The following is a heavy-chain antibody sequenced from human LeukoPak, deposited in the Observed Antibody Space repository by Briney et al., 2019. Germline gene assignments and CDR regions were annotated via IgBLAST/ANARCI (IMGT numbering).Heavy chain of an antibody. CDR1: GFTVSSNY. V-gene: IGHV3-66*01. CDR3: ARWVGATWAFDI. J-gene: IGHJ3*02. CDR2: IYSDDST. Sequence: GGSLRLSCAASGFTVSSNYMSWVCQAPGKGQEWVSLIYSDDSTYYADSVKGRFTISRDNSENTLYLQMSSLRAEDTAVYYCARWVGATWAFDIWGQGTMVTVSS. D-gene: IGHD1-26*01.